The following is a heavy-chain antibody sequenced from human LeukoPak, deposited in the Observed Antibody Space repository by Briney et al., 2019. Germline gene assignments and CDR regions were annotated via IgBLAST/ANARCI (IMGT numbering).Heavy chain of an antibody. Sequence: ASVKVSCKVSGYTLTELSMHWVRQAPGKGLEWMGGFDPEDGETIYAQKLQGRVTMTEDTSTDTAYMELSSLRSEDTAVYYCATDQVVPAALGPKSFADYWGQGTLVTVSS. D-gene: IGHD2-2*01. V-gene: IGHV1-24*01. CDR3: ATDQVVPAALGPKSFADY. J-gene: IGHJ4*02. CDR2: FDPEDGET. CDR1: GYTLTELS.